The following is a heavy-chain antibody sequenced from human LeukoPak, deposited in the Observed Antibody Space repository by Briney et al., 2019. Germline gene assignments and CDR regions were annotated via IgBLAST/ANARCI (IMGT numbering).Heavy chain of an antibody. D-gene: IGHD2-2*01. CDR1: GYTFTSCA. Sequence: ASVKVSCKASGYTFTSCAMHWVRQAPGQRLEWMGWINAGNGNTKYSQKFQGRVTITRDTPASTAYMELSSLRSEDTAVYYCARDRCSSTSCYSDAFDIWGQGTTVTVSS. J-gene: IGHJ3*02. V-gene: IGHV1-3*01. CDR3: ARDRCSSTSCYSDAFDI. CDR2: INAGNGNT.